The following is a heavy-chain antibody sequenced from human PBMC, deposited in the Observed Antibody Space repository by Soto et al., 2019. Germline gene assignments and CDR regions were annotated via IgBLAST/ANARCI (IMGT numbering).Heavy chain of an antibody. V-gene: IGHV3-23*01. D-gene: IGHD2-15*01. J-gene: IGHJ4*02. CDR3: AKGDGGGSFLKFDH. CDR2: ISGSGGGT. CDR1: GFTFSSYA. Sequence: EVQLLESGGGLVQPGGSLRLSCAASGFTFSSYAMSWVRQAPGKGLEWVSGISGSGGGTYYADSVKGRFTISRDNSKSTLYLQMNSLRAEDTAFHYCAKGDGGGSFLKFDHWGQGTLVTVSS.